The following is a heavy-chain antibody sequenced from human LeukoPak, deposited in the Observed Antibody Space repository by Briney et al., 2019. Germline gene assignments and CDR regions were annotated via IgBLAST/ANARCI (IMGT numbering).Heavy chain of an antibody. Sequence: PSETLSLTCTVSGGSISSYYWSWIRQPPGKGLEWIGYIYYSGSTNYNPSLKSRVTISVDTSKNQFSLKLSSVTAADTAVYYCARLSTPVIAAAGTHWFDPWGQGTLVTVSS. J-gene: IGHJ5*02. CDR3: ARLSTPVIAAAGTHWFDP. CDR2: IYYSGST. D-gene: IGHD6-13*01. CDR1: GGSISSYY. V-gene: IGHV4-59*08.